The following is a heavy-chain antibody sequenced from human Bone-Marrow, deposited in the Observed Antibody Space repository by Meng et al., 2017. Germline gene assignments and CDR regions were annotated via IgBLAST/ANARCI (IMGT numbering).Heavy chain of an antibody. J-gene: IGHJ1*01. D-gene: IGHD6-13*01. V-gene: IGHV4-31*03. Sequence: VQLAESGPGLVNPSQTLSLPCTGSGGSISSGGYYWSWIRQHPGKGLEWIGYIYYSGSTYYNPSLKSRVTISVDTSKNQFSLKLSSVTAADTAVYYCARGPLSAAGTMGYFQHWGQGTLVTVSS. CDR1: GGSISSGGYY. CDR2: IYYSGST. CDR3: ARGPLSAAGTMGYFQH.